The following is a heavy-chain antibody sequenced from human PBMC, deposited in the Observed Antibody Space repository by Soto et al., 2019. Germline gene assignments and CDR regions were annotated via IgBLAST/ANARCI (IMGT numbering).Heavy chain of an antibody. CDR1: GGSISSGGYY. J-gene: IGHJ6*02. V-gene: IGHV4-31*03. Sequence: QVQLQESGPGLVKPSQTLSLTCTVSGGSISSGGYYWSWIRQHPGKGLEWIGYIYYSGSTYYKPSIKSRVTVSGDTSKNKCTLKLSSVTAADTAVYYCARGASIVVVSGGMDVWGQGTTVTVSS. CDR3: ARGASIVVVSGGMDV. D-gene: IGHD3-22*01. CDR2: IYYSGST.